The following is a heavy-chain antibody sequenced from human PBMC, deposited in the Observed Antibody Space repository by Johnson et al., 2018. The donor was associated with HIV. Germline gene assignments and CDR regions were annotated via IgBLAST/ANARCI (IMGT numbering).Heavy chain of an antibody. CDR3: TTDCSDPHDAFDI. V-gene: IGHV3-73*02. Sequence: VQLVESGGGLAHPGGSLKLSSAASGFTFSGSAMHWVRHASGRGLEWVGRIRLKDNSYPQAYAATVKGRFTSSRDDSKHTLYLQLNSLNTEDTAEYYCTTDCSDPHDAFDIWGQGTMVTVSS. D-gene: IGHD3-10*02. CDR1: GFTFSGSA. CDR2: IRLKDNSYPQ. J-gene: IGHJ3*02.